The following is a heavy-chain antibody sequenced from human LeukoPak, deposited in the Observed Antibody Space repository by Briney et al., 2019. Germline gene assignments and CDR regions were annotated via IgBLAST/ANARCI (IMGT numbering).Heavy chain of an antibody. CDR1: GFTFSSYG. Sequence: GGSLRLSCAASGFTFSSYGMHWVRQAPGKGLEWVAVISYDGSNKYYADSVKGRFTISRDNSKNTLYLQMNGLRADDTAVYYCAKGGYTYGPYYFDYWGQGTLVTVSS. CDR2: ISYDGSNK. V-gene: IGHV3-30*18. CDR3: AKGGYTYGPYYFDY. D-gene: IGHD5-18*01. J-gene: IGHJ4*02.